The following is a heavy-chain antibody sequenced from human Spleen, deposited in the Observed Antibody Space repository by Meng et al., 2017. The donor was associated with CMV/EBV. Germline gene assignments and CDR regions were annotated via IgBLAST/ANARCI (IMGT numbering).Heavy chain of an antibody. CDR1: GDSISDGYY. CDR3: ARVGIRQGTGSYYLHLFFDF. D-gene: IGHD3-10*01. Sequence: SETLSLTCTVFGDSISDGYYWGWIRLPPGKGLEWIGNIYHSGITYHAPSLKSRVTISVDASKNQFSLELNSVTAADTAIYYCARVGIRQGTGSYYLHLFFDFWGQGMLVTVSS. J-gene: IGHJ4*02. V-gene: IGHV4-38-2*02. CDR2: IYHSGIT.